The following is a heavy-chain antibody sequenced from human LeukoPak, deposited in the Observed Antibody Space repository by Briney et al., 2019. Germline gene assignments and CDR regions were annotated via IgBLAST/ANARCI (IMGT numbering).Heavy chain of an antibody. D-gene: IGHD1-1*01. Sequence: PGGSLRLSCRVSGFTFSSYGMNWVRQAPGKGLEWVAYIGGWSDPIDSADSVKGRFTVSRDNGDSTLYLEMNSLRVEDTGVYYCARDPGFAVAWWGQGALVIVSS. V-gene: IGHV3-48*04. CDR3: ARDPGFAVAW. CDR1: GFTFSSYG. CDR2: IGGWSDPI. J-gene: IGHJ4*02.